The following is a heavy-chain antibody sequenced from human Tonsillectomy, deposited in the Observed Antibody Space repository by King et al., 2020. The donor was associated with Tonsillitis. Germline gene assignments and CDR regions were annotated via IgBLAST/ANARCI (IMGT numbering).Heavy chain of an antibody. CDR2: IYHSGST. CDR1: GGSISSYY. J-gene: IGHJ6*02. D-gene: IGHD3-9*01. V-gene: IGHV4-59*01. CDR3: ARGELYDIYMDV. Sequence: VQLQESGPGLVKPSETLSLTCTVSGGSISSYYWSWIRQPPGKGLEWIGHIYHSGSTNYNPSLKSRVTISVDTSKNQFSLKLSSVTAADTAVYYCARGELYDIYMDVWGHGTTVTVFS.